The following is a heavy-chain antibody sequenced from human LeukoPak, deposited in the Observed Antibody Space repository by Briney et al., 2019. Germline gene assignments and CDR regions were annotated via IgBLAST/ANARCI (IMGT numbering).Heavy chain of an antibody. CDR3: ARGPVVRLPSSFDP. CDR2: MNPNSGNT. J-gene: IGHJ5*02. V-gene: IGHV1-8*01. Sequence: ASVTVSCKGSVYTFTSYDINWVRQATGQGLEWMGWMNPNSGNTGSAQRFQGRVTMTRDTSRSTAYMELSSLRSEDTAVYYCARGPVVRLPSSFDPWGQGTLVTVSS. D-gene: IGHD3-16*02. CDR1: VYTFTSYD.